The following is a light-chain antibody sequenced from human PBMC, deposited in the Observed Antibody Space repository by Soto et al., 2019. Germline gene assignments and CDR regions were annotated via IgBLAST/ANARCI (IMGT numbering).Light chain of an antibody. Sequence: DIVMTQSPDFLAVSLGGRATINCKSSQSVLYSSNNKNYLAWYQQKPGQPPKLLIYWASTRESGVPDRFSGSGSGTDFTLTISSLQAEDVALYFCHQYYSSPFTFGQGTKLEIK. CDR2: WAS. CDR1: QSVLYSSNNKNY. V-gene: IGKV4-1*01. CDR3: HQYYSSPFT. J-gene: IGKJ2*01.